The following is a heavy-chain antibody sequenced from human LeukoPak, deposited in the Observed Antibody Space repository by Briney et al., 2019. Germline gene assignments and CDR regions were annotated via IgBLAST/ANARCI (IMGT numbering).Heavy chain of an antibody. CDR2: IFYAGST. CDR1: GGSFSGYY. V-gene: IGHV4-59*12. Sequence: SETLSLTCAVYGGSFSGYYWSWIRQPPGKGLEWIGYIFYAGSTYYNPSLKSRVTMSVDTSKNQFSLRLSSVTAVDTAVYYCARIGPILGAAWVDYWGQGTLVSVSS. J-gene: IGHJ4*02. D-gene: IGHD3-3*02. CDR3: ARIGPILGAAWVDY.